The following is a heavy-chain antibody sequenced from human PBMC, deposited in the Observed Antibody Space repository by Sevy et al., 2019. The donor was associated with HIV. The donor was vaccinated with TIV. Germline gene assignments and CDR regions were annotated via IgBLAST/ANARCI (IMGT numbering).Heavy chain of an antibody. CDR3: TRSFSVTWYPNS. CDR2: IRTTASGGTT. V-gene: IGHV3-49*03. D-gene: IGHD6-13*01. CDR1: GFTFGDYA. J-gene: IGHJ4*02. Sequence: GGSLRLSCTTSGFTFGDYAMGWFRQAPGKGLEWVGFIRTTASGGTTDYAASVKGTFIISRDDSKSIAYLQMNSLKTEDTAVYYCTRSFSVTWYPNSWGQGTMVTVSS.